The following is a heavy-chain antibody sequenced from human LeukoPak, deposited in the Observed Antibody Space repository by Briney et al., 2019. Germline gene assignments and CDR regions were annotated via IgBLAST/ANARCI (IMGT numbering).Heavy chain of an antibody. V-gene: IGHV4-34*01. Sequence: PSETLSLTCAVYGGSFSGYYWSWIRQPPGKGLEWIGEINHSGSTNYNPSPQSRVTISVDTSKNQVSLKLSSVTAADSAVYYCARGRPNYDFWSGYSGRSGYYYYYMDVWGKGTTVTVSS. CDR3: ARGRPNYDFWSGYSGRSGYYYYYMDV. D-gene: IGHD3-3*01. CDR1: GGSFSGYY. CDR2: INHSGST. J-gene: IGHJ6*03.